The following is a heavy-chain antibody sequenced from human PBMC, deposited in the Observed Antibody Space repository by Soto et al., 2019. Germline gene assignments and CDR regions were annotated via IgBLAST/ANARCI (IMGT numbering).Heavy chain of an antibody. J-gene: IGHJ1*01. CDR1: GFIFGDYG. CDR3: TSSGYSDSWYGSRFHC. CDR2: IKSKTHGGTT. V-gene: IGHV3-49*03. D-gene: IGHD6-13*01. Sequence: EVQLVESGGGLVQPGRSLRLSCTTSGFIFGDYGMTWFRQAPGKGLEWVGFIKSKTHGGTTKYAASVKDRFTMSRDDSTRLAFLEMDSPKPARTAVYSCTSSGYSDSWYGSRFHCWGPGTLVSVSS.